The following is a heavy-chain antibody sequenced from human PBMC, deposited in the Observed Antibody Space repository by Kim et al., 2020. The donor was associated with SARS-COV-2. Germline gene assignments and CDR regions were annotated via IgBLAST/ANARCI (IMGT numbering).Heavy chain of an antibody. CDR3: ARFTRTIFGPQHFDY. D-gene: IGHD3-3*01. CDR2: IYYSGST. Sequence: SETLSLTCTVSGGSISSSNYYWGWIRQPPGKGLEWIGSIYYSGSTYYNPSLKSRVTISVDTSKNQFSLKLSSVTAADTAVYYCARFTRTIFGPQHFDYWGRGTLVTVSS. J-gene: IGHJ4*02. V-gene: IGHV4-39*01. CDR1: GGSISSSNYY.